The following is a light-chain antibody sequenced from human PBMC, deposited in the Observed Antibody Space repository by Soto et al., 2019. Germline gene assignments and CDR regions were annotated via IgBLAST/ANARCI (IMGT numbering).Light chain of an antibody. CDR3: CSYVGSTNVV. V-gene: IGLV2-23*02. CDR1: SSDVGSYNL. J-gene: IGLJ2*01. CDR2: EVS. Sequence: QSALTQPASVSGSPGQSITTSCTGTSSDVGSYNLVSWYQQHPGEAPKLIIYEVSKRPSGVSNRFSGSKSGNTASLTISGLQAEDEADYSCCSYVGSTNVVFGGGTKLTVL.